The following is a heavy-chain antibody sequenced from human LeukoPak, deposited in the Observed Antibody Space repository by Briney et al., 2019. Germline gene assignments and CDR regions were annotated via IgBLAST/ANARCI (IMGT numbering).Heavy chain of an antibody. Sequence: GASVKVSCKASGYTFTSYDINWVRQATGQGLEWMGWMNPNSGNTGYAQKFQGRVTITRNTSISTAYMELSSLRSEDTAVYYCARGSSYLRAPADYWGQGTLVTVSS. CDR2: MNPNSGNT. J-gene: IGHJ4*02. D-gene: IGHD6-6*01. CDR1: GYTFTSYD. V-gene: IGHV1-8*03. CDR3: ARGSSYLRAPADY.